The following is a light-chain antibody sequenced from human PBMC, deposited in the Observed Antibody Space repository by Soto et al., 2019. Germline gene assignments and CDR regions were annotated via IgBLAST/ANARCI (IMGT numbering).Light chain of an antibody. Sequence: QSVLTQSSSASASLGSSVKLTCTLSSRHSSYSIAWHQQQPGKAPRYLMRLERSGSYNKGSGVPDRFPGSSSGADRYLTISNLQSEDEADYYCETWDSSTHKVFGGGTKLTVL. V-gene: IGLV4-60*03. J-gene: IGLJ2*01. CDR3: ETWDSSTHKV. CDR2: LERSGSY. CDR1: SRHSSYS.